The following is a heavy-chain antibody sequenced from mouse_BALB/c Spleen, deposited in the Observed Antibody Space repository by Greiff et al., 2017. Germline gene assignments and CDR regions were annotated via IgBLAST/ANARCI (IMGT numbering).Heavy chain of an antibody. CDR3: GREEDYDGDAMDY. J-gene: IGHJ4*01. CDR2: INPYNGDT. Sequence: EVKLVESGPELVKPGASVKISCKASGYSFTGYFMNWVKQSHGKSLEWIGRINPYNGDTFYNQKFKGKATLTVDKSSSTAHMELLSLTSEDSAVYYCGREEDYDGDAMDYWGQGTSVTVSS. V-gene: IGHV1-37*01. CDR1: GYSFTGYF. D-gene: IGHD2-4*01.